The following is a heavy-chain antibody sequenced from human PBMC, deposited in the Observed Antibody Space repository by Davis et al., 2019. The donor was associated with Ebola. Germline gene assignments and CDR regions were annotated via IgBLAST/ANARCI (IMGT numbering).Heavy chain of an antibody. V-gene: IGHV4-59*12. CDR3: ARRSDYVWGKDDF. J-gene: IGHJ4*02. CDR1: GCSISSYY. Sequence: SETLSLTCTVSGCSISSYYWSWIRQPPGKGLEWIGYIYYSGSTNYNPSLKSRVTISVDTSKNQFSLNLRSMTAADTAVYYCARRSDYVWGKDDFWGQGTPVTVSS. D-gene: IGHD3-16*01. CDR2: IYYSGST.